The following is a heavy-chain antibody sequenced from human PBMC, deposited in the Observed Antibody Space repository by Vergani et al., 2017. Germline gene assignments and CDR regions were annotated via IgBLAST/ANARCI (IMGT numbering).Heavy chain of an antibody. J-gene: IGHJ4*02. CDR3: AREGTHCSGGSCYSAAY. Sequence: EVQLLESGGGLVQPGGSLRLSCAASGFTFSSYAMSWVRQAPGKGLEWVSAISGSGGSTYYADSVKGRFTISRDNSKNTLYLQMNSLRAEDTAVYYCAREGTHCSGGSCYSAAYWGQGTLVTVSS. D-gene: IGHD2-15*01. CDR1: GFTFSSYA. V-gene: IGHV3-23*01. CDR2: ISGSGGST.